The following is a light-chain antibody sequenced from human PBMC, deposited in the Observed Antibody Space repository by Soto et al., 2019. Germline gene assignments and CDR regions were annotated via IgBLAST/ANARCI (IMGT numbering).Light chain of an antibody. V-gene: IGLV2-14*01. CDR1: SSDVGGYNY. J-gene: IGLJ3*02. CDR3: SSSTTSTTRV. Sequence: QSVLTQPASVSGPPGQSITISCTGTSSDVGGYNYVSWYQQHPGKAPKLMIYEVSNRPSGVSNRFSGSKSGNTASLTISGLQAEDEADYYCSSSTTSTTRVFGGGTKVTVL. CDR2: EVS.